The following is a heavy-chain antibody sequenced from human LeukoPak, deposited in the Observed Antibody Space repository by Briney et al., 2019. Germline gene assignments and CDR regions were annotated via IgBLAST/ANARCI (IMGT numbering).Heavy chain of an antibody. J-gene: IGHJ4*02. CDR2: IRYDGSNK. CDR3: AKTRRPGSGSYWDFDY. Sequence: PGGSLRLSCAASGFTFSSYGMHWVRQAPGKGLEWVAFIRYDGSNKYYADSVKGRFTISRDNSKNTLYLQMNSLRAEDTAVYYCAKTRRPGSGSYWDFDYWGQGTLVTVSS. V-gene: IGHV3-30*02. D-gene: IGHD3-10*01. CDR1: GFTFSSYG.